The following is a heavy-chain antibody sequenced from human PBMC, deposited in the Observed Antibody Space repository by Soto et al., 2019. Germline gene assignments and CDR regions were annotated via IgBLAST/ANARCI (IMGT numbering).Heavy chain of an antibody. CDR2: IWYDGSNK. D-gene: IGHD2-15*01. CDR3: ASCSGGSCYSVFDAFDI. CDR1: GFTFSSYG. J-gene: IGHJ3*02. V-gene: IGHV3-33*01. Sequence: QVQLVESGGGVVQPGRSLRLSCAASGFTFSSYGMHWVRQAPGKGLEWVAVIWYDGSNKYYADSVKGRFTISRDNSKNTMYLQMNSLRAEDTAMYYCASCSGGSCYSVFDAFDIWGQGTMVTVSS.